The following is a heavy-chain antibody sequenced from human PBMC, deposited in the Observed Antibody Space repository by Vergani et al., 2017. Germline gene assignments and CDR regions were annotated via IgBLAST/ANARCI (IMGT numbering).Heavy chain of an antibody. CDR2: IRSDESRS. D-gene: IGHD2-15*01. CDR3: EKEGGGYCSGGTCYPEY. CDR1: GFTFNSYG. V-gene: IGHV3-30*02. J-gene: IGHJ4*02. Sequence: QVQLVESGGGVVQPGGSLRLSCAASGFTFNSYGMHWVRQAPGKGLEWVASIRSDESRSYYGDSMEGPFTISRDNSKNTLYLQMKSLRPEDTAVYYCEKEGGGYCSGGTCYPEYWGQGTLVIVSS.